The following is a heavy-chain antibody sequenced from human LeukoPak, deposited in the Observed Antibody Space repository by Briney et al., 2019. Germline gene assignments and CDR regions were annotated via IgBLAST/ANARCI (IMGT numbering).Heavy chain of an antibody. CDR2: IYYSGST. J-gene: IGHJ4*02. Sequence: SETLSLTCTVSGGSISSSSYYWGWIRQPPGKGLEWIGSIYYSGSTYYNPSLKSRVTISVDTSKNHFSLKFISVTAADTAVYYCARRPNYYCDYWGQGTLVTVSS. V-gene: IGHV4-39*02. CDR1: GGSISSSSYY. CDR3: ARRPNYYCDY. D-gene: IGHD2-8*01.